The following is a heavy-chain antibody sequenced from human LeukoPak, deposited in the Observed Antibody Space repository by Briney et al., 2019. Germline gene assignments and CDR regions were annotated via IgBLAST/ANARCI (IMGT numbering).Heavy chain of an antibody. V-gene: IGHV3-48*01. CDR3: ARGRQGYHFDY. CDR1: GFMFSGYS. D-gene: IGHD5-18*01. Sequence: GGSLRLSCAASGFMFSGYSMDWVRQAPGKGLEWVSYISSSGGDTHYTDSVKGRFTISRDNAKNSLYLQMNSLGAEDTAVYYCARGRQGYHFDYWGQGTLVTVSS. J-gene: IGHJ4*02. CDR2: ISSSGGDT.